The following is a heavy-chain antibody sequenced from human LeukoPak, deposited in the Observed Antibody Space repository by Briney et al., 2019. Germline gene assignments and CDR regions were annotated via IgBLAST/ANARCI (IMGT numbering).Heavy chain of an antibody. CDR3: ARDWEDKHDSTVTIDY. D-gene: IGHD4-17*01. V-gene: IGHV3-11*01. J-gene: IGHJ4*02. Sequence: PGGSLRLSCVASGFTFTDYYMSWIRQAPGRGLEWISYISSSGSTKYYADSVKGRFTISRDNAKNSLFLQMNSLRVEDTAVYYCARDWEDKHDSTVTIDYWGQGTLVTVSS. CDR1: GFTFTDYY. CDR2: ISSSGSTK.